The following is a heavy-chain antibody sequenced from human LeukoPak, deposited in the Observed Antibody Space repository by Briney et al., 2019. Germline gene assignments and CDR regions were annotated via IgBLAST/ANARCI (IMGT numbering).Heavy chain of an antibody. CDR1: GYTFTSYY. CDR3: ARDPGAYSSSPPFDH. V-gene: IGHV1-46*01. CDR2: INPSGGST. J-gene: IGHJ4*02. Sequence: ASVKVSCKASGYTFTSYYMHWVRQAPGQGLEWMGIINPSGGSTSYAQKFQGRVTMTRDTSTSTVYMELSSLRSEDTAVYYCARDPGAYSSSPPFDHWGQGTLVTVSS. D-gene: IGHD6-6*01.